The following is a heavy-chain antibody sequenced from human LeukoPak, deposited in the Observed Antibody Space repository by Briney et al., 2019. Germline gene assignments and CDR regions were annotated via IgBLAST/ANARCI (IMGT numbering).Heavy chain of an antibody. CDR3: ARGGGGEAGQLSPDY. J-gene: IGHJ4*02. D-gene: IGHD3-16*01. CDR1: EYTFTSYY. CDR2: INPSGGST. Sequence: ASVKVSCKASEYTFTSYYMHWVRQAPGQGLEWMGIINPSGGSTSYAQKFQGRVTMTRDTSTYTVYMELSSLRSEDTAVYYCARGGGGEAGQLSPDYWGQGTLVTVSP. V-gene: IGHV1-46*01.